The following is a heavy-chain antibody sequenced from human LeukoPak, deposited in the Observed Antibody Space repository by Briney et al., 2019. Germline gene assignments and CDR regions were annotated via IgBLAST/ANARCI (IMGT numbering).Heavy chain of an antibody. CDR2: IHSGGAT. J-gene: IGHJ4*02. CDR3: ARGHYVASPY. CDR1: GLTVSGNF. Sequence: GGSLRLSCAASGLTVSGNFMNWIRQAPGKGLEWVSVIHSGGATYYADSVRGRFTISRDSSKNTLYLQMNSLRVEDTAVYYCARGHYVASPYWGQGTLVTVSS. V-gene: IGHV3-53*01. D-gene: IGHD3-10*02.